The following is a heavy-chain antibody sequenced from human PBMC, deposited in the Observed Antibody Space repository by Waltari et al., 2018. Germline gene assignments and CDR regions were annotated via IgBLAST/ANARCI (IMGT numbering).Heavy chain of an antibody. CDR2: IKPDGSEQ. V-gene: IGHV3-7*01. CDR1: GFTFSSIW. J-gene: IGHJ6*02. Sequence: VHLVESGGDLVQPGGSLRLSCAASGFTFSSIWMTWVRQAPGMGPEWVAIIKPDGSEQYYVDSVKGRFTISRDNAKNSLYLQLNSLRAEDTAVYYCVRDFWSRSYNHHGLDVWGRGTTVTVSS. CDR3: VRDFWSRSYNHHGLDV. D-gene: IGHD3-3*01.